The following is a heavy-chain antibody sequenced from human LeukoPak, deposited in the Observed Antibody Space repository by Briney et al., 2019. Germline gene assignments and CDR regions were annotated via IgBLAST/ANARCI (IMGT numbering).Heavy chain of an antibody. D-gene: IGHD2-2*01. CDR3: ARSLRSTTNWFDP. J-gene: IGHJ5*02. CDR1: GYTFTGYY. Sequence: ASVKVSCKASGYTFTGYYIHWVRQGPGQGLEWMGWINPKSGGTNYAQKFQGRVTMTRDTSISTASMELSSLRSDDTALYYCARSLRSTTNWFDPWGRGTLVTVSS. V-gene: IGHV1-2*02. CDR2: INPKSGGT.